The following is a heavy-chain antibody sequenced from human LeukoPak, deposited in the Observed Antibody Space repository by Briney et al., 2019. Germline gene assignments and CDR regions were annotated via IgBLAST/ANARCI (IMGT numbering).Heavy chain of an antibody. V-gene: IGHV4-38-2*02. CDR2: IYHSGST. CDR1: GYSISSGYY. D-gene: IGHD3-22*01. J-gene: IGHJ3*02. Sequence: SETLSLTCTVSGYSISSGYYWGWIRQPPGKGLEWIGNIYHSGSTYYNPSLKSRVTISVDTSKNQFSLKLSSVTAAGTAVYYCGRPLSYYSDSSGDNAFDIWGQGTMVTVSS. CDR3: GRPLSYYSDSSGDNAFDI.